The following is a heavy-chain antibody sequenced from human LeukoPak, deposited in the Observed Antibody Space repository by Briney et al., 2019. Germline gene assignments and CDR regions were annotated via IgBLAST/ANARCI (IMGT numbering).Heavy chain of an antibody. J-gene: IGHJ2*01. CDR2: ISYDGSNK. Sequence: GGSLRLSCAASGFTFSSYAMHWVRQAPGKGLEWVAVISYDGSNKYYADSVKGRFTISRDNSKNTPYLQMNSLRAEDTAVYYCARGDYDSSGYYSGWYFDLWGRGTLVTVSS. CDR1: GFTFSSYA. V-gene: IGHV3-30-3*01. D-gene: IGHD3-22*01. CDR3: ARGDYDSSGYYSGWYFDL.